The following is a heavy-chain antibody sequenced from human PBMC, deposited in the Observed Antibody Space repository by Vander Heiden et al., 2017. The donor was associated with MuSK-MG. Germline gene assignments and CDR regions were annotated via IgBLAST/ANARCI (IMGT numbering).Heavy chain of an antibody. CDR3: ARSVSNYPYYYYYYYMDV. V-gene: IGHV4-59*08. J-gene: IGHJ6*03. D-gene: IGHD4-4*01. Sequence: QVQLQESGPGLVQPSETLSLPCTVSGGSLSSYYWSWIRQPPGKGLEWIGYIYYSGSTNYNPSLKSRVTISVDTSKNQFSLKLSSVTAADTAVYYCARSVSNYPYYYYYYYMDVWGKGTTVTVAS. CDR2: IYYSGST. CDR1: GGSLSSYY.